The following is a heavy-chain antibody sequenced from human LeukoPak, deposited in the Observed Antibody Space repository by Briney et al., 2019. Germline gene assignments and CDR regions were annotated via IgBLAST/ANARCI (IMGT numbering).Heavy chain of an antibody. CDR3: ASGPLGIVATFED. J-gene: IGHJ4*02. CDR1: GYSFTSYW. CDR2: IYPGDSDT. V-gene: IGHV5-51*01. D-gene: IGHD5-12*01. Sequence: GESLKISCKGSGYSFTSYWIAWVRQMPGKGLEWMGMIYPGDSDTRYSPSFRGQVTISGDKSISTAYLQWSSLKASDTAMYYCASGPLGIVATFEDWGQGTLVTVSS.